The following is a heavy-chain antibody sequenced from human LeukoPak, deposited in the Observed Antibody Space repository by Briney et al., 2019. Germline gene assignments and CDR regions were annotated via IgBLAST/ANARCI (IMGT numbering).Heavy chain of an antibody. Sequence: SVKVSCKASGFTFTSSAMQWVRQARGQRLEWIGWIVVGSGNTNYAQKFQERVTITRDMSTNTAYMELSSLRSEDTAVYYCASETTVTKGGLDYWGQGTLVTVSS. CDR1: GFTFTSSA. CDR2: IVVGSGNT. J-gene: IGHJ4*02. D-gene: IGHD4-17*01. V-gene: IGHV1-58*02. CDR3: ASETTVTKGGLDY.